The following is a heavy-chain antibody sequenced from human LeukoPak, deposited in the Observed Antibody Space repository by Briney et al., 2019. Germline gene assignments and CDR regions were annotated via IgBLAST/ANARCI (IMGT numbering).Heavy chain of an antibody. V-gene: IGHV3-74*01. J-gene: IGHJ4*02. CDR1: GFTFSSYW. CDR3: AFVGHGDNPRVY. D-gene: IGHD4-23*01. Sequence: GGSLRLSCAASGFTFSSYWMHWVRQAPGKGLVWVSRINSDGSSTSYADSVKGRFTISRDNAKNTLYLQMNSLRAEDTAVYYCAFVGHGDNPRVYWGQGTLVTVSS. CDR2: INSDGSST.